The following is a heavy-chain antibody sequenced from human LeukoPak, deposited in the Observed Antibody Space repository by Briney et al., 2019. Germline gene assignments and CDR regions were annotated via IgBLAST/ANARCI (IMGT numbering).Heavy chain of an antibody. V-gene: IGHV6-1*01. CDR2: TYYRSKWYN. J-gene: IGHJ5*01. Sequence: SQTLSLTCAISGDSVSTNSATCTWLRQSPSRGLEWLGRTYYRSKWYNDYAVSMKSRITINPDTSKNQFSLQLNSVTPEDTAVYYCARLVGASWSDSWGQGTLVTVSS. CDR1: GDSVSTNSAT. D-gene: IGHD1-26*01. CDR3: ARLVGASWSDS.